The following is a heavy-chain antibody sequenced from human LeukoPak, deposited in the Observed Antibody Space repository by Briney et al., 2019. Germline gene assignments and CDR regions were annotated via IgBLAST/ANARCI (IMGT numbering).Heavy chain of an antibody. CDR1: GFTFSSYS. Sequence: GGSLRLSCAASGFTFSSYSMNWVRQAPGKGLEWVSPISSSSSYIYYADSVKGRFTISRDNAKNSLYLQMNSLRAEDTAVYYCARYPPKYYYVIWYYMDVWGKGTAVTVSS. CDR3: ARYPPKYYYVIWYYMDV. CDR2: ISSSSSYI. V-gene: IGHV3-21*01. D-gene: IGHD3-10*02. J-gene: IGHJ6*03.